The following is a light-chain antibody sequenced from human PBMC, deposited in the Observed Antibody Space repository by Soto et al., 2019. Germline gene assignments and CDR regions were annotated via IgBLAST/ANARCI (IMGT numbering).Light chain of an antibody. CDR3: CSYAGGGKVV. J-gene: IGLJ3*02. Sequence: QSVLTQPASVSGSLGQSISISCTGTSSDIGCYNLVSWYQQYPGKAPKLRILEVSERPSGVSNRFSGSKSGDTASLTISGLQAEDEADYYCCSYAGGGKVVFGGGTKLTVL. CDR2: EVS. V-gene: IGLV2-23*02. CDR1: SSDIGCYNL.